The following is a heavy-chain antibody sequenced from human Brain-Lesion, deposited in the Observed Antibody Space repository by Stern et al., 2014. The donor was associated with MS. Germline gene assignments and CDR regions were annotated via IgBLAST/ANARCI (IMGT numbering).Heavy chain of an antibody. Sequence: LVESGAEVKKPGASVKVSCKVSGYTLTELSMHWVRQAPRKGLEWMGGFDPEDGETIYAQKFQGRVTMIEDTSTDTAYMELSSLRSEDTAVYYCATLSPGAGGNYYRHFDYWGQGTLVTVSS. CDR2: FDPEDGET. D-gene: IGHD1-26*01. J-gene: IGHJ4*02. CDR3: ATLSPGAGGNYYRHFDY. V-gene: IGHV1-24*01. CDR1: GYTLTELS.